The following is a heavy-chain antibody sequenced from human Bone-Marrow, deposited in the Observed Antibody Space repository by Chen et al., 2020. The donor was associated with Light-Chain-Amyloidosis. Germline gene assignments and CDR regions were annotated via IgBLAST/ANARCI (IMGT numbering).Heavy chain of an antibody. V-gene: IGHV3-23*04. D-gene: IGHD3-9*01. Sequence: EVQLVESGGGLLQRGGSLRLSCAASGFAFSSYAMSWVRQAPGKGLEWVATICGMVGSRFYVDSVKGRLNISRDNSKHALFLQMNSLRAEDTAVYYCAKDISYDDILPGYPADAFDIWGQGTMVTVSS. J-gene: IGHJ3*02. CDR1: GFAFSSYA. CDR3: AKDISYDDILPGYPADAFDI. CDR2: ICGMVGSR.